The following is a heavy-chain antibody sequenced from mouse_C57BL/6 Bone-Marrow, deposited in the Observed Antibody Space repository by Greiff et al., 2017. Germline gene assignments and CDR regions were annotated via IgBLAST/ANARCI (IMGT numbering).Heavy chain of an antibody. CDR3: ARRPSVYCGSSYYWYFDV. CDR1: GIDFSRYW. J-gene: IGHJ1*03. V-gene: IGHV4-1*01. Sequence: EVKLVESGGGLVQPGGSLKLSCAASGIDFSRYWMSWVRRAPGKGLEWIGEINPDSSTINYAPSLKDKFIISRDNAKNTLYLQMSKVRSEDTALYYCARRPSVYCGSSYYWYFDVWGTGTTVTVSS. D-gene: IGHD1-1*01. CDR2: INPDSSTI.